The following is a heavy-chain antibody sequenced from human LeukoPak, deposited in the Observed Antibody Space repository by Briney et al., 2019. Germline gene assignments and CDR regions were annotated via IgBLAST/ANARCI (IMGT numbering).Heavy chain of an antibody. V-gene: IGHV3-43*01. D-gene: IGHD3-10*01. CDR3: AKDHYYGSGSYSRWVYFDY. Sequence: GGSLRLSCAASGFTFDDYGMSWVRQAPGKGLEWVSLISWDGGSTYYADSVKGRFTISRDNSKNSLYLQMNSLRTEDTALYFCAKDHYYGSGSYSRWVYFDYWGQGTLVTVSS. CDR2: ISWDGGST. CDR1: GFTFDDYG. J-gene: IGHJ4*02.